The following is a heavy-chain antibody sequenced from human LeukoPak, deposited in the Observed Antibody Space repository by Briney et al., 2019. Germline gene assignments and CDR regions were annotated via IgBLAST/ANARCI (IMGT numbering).Heavy chain of an antibody. CDR1: GFILSLYC. Sequence: GGSLRLSCAASGFILSLYCMHWLRQDPVKGPMWVSRICPDGTGISYADSVKARFTTSRDNAKNTVYLQMNGLREEDTAVYYCVRDFRSADYWGQGTLVTVSS. V-gene: IGHV3-74*01. J-gene: IGHJ4*02. CDR2: ICPDGTGI. CDR3: VRDFRSADY.